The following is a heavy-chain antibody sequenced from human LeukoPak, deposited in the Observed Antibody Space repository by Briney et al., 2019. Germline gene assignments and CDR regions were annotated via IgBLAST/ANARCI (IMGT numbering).Heavy chain of an antibody. Sequence: SGGSLRLSCAASGFTVSSNYMSWVRQAPGKGLEWVSVIYSGGSTYYADSVKGRFTISRGSSKNTLYLQMNNLRAEDTAVYYCARVKGQWLVMDWFDPWGQGTLVTVSS. D-gene: IGHD6-19*01. CDR3: ARVKGQWLVMDWFDP. J-gene: IGHJ5*02. V-gene: IGHV3-66*02. CDR1: GFTVSSNY. CDR2: IYSGGST.